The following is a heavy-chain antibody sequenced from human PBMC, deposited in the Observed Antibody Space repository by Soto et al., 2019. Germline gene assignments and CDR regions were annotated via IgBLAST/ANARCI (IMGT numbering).Heavy chain of an antibody. V-gene: IGHV4-34*01. D-gene: IGHD3-10*01. CDR2: INERGST. CDR1: GGSFSGYY. Sequence: QVQLQQWGAGLLKPSETLSLTCAVYGGSFSGYYWSWIRQPPGKGLEWIGEINERGSTKYNPSLKSGLTISVDTTKNQFSLTLSSVTAADRSVYYCARGLILWYGELSWRGDHYYVFDVWGKGTTVSVSS. CDR3: ARGLILWYGELSWRGDHYYVFDV. J-gene: IGHJ6*04.